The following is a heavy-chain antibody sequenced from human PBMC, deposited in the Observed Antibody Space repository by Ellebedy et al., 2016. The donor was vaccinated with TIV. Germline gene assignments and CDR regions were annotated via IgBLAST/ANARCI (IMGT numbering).Heavy chain of an antibody. Sequence: GESLKISXAASGFIFSNYWMSWVRQAPGKGPERVANIKQAGGDRDYVDSVKGRFTISRDNAKNSLDLQMNSLRADDTAVYYCARVKHSSDSRGYYYFFDYWGQGTLVTVSS. CDR2: IKQAGGDR. CDR1: GFIFSNYW. CDR3: ARVKHSSDSRGYYYFFDY. D-gene: IGHD3-22*01. V-gene: IGHV3-7*01. J-gene: IGHJ4*02.